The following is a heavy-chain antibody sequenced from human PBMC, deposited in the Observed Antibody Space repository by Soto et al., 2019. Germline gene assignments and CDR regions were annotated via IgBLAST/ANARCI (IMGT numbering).Heavy chain of an antibody. D-gene: IGHD3-3*01. J-gene: IGHJ4*02. V-gene: IGHV3-33*01. CDR1: GFTFSSYG. CDR2: IWYDGSNK. Sequence: GGSLRLSCAASGFTFSSYGMHWVRQAPGKGLEWVAVIWYDGSNKYYADSVKGRFTISRDNSKNTLYLQMNSLRAEDTAVYHCARESEAGDYDFWRGDYLDYWGQGTRVTVSS. CDR3: ARESEAGDYDFWRGDYLDY.